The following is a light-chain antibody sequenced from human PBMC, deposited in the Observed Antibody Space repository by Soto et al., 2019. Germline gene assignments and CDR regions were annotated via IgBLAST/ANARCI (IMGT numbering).Light chain of an antibody. V-gene: IGLV1-40*01. CDR3: QSYDNSLSHVV. CDR2: GDN. Sequence: QSVLTQPPSVSGAPGQRVTIPCTGSSSNIGSFYDVHWYQQLPGSVPKLLIYGDNNRPSGVPDRFSGSKSGTSASLAITGLQPEDEADYYCQSYDNSLSHVVFGGGTKLTVL. CDR1: SSNIGSFYD. J-gene: IGLJ2*01.